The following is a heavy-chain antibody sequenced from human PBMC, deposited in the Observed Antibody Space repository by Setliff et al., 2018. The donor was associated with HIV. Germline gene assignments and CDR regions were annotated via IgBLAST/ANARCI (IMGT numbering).Heavy chain of an antibody. CDR1: GFTFSQHW. V-gene: IGHV3-7*01. J-gene: IGHJ1*01. Sequence: LRLSCVGSGFTFSQHWMSWVRQAPGKGLEWVANIKQDGSEKYYVDSVKGRFTISRDNAKNTLYLQMNRLRAEDTAVYYCARYDYFQHWGQGTLVTVSS. CDR2: IKQDGSEK. CDR3: ARYDYFQH.